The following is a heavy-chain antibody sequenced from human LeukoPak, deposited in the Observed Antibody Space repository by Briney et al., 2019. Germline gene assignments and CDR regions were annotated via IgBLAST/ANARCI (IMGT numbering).Heavy chain of an antibody. CDR1: GGSFSGYY. V-gene: IGHV4-34*01. CDR2: INHSGST. CDR3: ARGWDTGMVH. J-gene: IGHJ1*01. Sequence: SETLSLTCAVYGGSFSGYYWSWIRQPPGKGLEWIGEINHSGSTNYNPSLKSRVTISVDTSKNQFSLKLSSVTAADTAVYYCARGWDTGMVHWGQGTLVTVSS. D-gene: IGHD5-18*01.